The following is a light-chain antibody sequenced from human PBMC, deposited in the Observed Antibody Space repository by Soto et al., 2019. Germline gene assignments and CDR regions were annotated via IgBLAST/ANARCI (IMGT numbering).Light chain of an antibody. V-gene: IGKV1-39*01. CDR3: QQTFITPPLT. Sequence: DIQMTQSPSSLSASIGDRITITCRASQSISTYLNWYQQKPGKAPSLLIYGASTLQSGVTSRFSGSGSATDFTLTISSLQPEDFATYYCQQTFITPPLTFGGGTKVEIK. J-gene: IGKJ4*01. CDR2: GAS. CDR1: QSISTY.